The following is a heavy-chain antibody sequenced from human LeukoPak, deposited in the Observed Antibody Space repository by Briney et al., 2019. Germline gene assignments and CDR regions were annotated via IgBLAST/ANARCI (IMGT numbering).Heavy chain of an antibody. V-gene: IGHV3-53*01. Sequence: GGSLRLSCAASGFTVSSNYMSWVRQAPGKGLEWVSVIYSGGSTYYADSVKARFTISRDNSKNTLYLQMNSLRAEDTAVYYCARESRDGYNFDYWGQGTLVTVSS. J-gene: IGHJ4*02. D-gene: IGHD5-24*01. CDR3: ARESRDGYNFDY. CDR2: IYSGGST. CDR1: GFTVSSNY.